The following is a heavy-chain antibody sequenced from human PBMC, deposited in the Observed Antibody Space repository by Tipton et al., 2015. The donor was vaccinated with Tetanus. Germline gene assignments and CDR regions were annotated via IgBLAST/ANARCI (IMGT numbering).Heavy chain of an antibody. CDR2: IKGDGSEK. V-gene: IGHV3-7*03. J-gene: IGHJ4*02. D-gene: IGHD4-23*01. CDR1: GFTFSGYW. Sequence: SLRLSCAASGFTFSGYWMSWVRQAPGKGLQWVANIKGDGSEKKYADSVKGRFTVSRDNARNSLYLQMNSLSADDTAVYYCGKQNGGRWVVDHWGQGTLVTVSS. CDR3: GKQNGGRWVVDH.